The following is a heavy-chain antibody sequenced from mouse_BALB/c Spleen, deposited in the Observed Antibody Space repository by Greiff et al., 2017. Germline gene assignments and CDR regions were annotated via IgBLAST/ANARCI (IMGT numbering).Heavy chain of an antibody. Sequence: EVKLVESGGGLVKPGGSLKLSCAASGFTFSDYYMYWVRQTPEKRLEWVATISDGGSYTYYPDSVKGRFTISRDNAKNNLYLQMSSLKSEDTAMYYCARALYDYDLYYAMDDWGQGTSVTVSS. V-gene: IGHV5-4*02. CDR2: ISDGGSYT. D-gene: IGHD2-4*01. CDR3: ARALYDYDLYYAMDD. J-gene: IGHJ4*01. CDR1: GFTFSDYY.